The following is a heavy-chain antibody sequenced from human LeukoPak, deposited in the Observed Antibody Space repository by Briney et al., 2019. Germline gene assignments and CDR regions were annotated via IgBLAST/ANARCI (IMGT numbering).Heavy chain of an antibody. Sequence: SETLSLTCAVSGGSISSGGYSWSWIRQPPGKGLEWIGYNYHSGSTYYNPSLKSRVTISVDRSKNQFSLKLSSVTAADTAVYYCAREQGTGFDPWGQGTLVTVSS. V-gene: IGHV4-30-2*01. J-gene: IGHJ5*02. CDR1: GGSISSGGYS. CDR2: NYHSGST. CDR3: AREQGTGFDP.